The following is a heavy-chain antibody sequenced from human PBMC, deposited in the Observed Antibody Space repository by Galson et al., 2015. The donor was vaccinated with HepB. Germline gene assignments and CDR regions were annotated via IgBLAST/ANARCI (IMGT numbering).Heavy chain of an antibody. V-gene: IGHV1-2*06. Sequence: SVKVSCKASGYTFTGYYMHWVRQAPGQGLEWMGRINPNSGGTNYAQKFQGRVTMTRDTSISTAYMELSRLRSDDTAVYYCAREYYDSSGYRFDYWGQGTLVTVSS. CDR2: INPNSGGT. D-gene: IGHD3-22*01. J-gene: IGHJ4*02. CDR3: AREYYDSSGYRFDY. CDR1: GYTFTGYY.